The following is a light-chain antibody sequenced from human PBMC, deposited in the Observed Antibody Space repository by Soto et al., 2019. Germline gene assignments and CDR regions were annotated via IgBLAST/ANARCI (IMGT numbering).Light chain of an antibody. CDR2: RNN. CDR1: LSNIGSNF. J-gene: IGLJ2*01. CDR3: AAWDDSLRGVV. Sequence: QSALTQPPSASGTPGQRVTISCSGSLSNIGSNFIYWYQQLPGSAPKLLINRNNERPSGVPDRFSGSKSGTSASLAISGLRSEDEADYHCAAWDDSLRGVVFGGGNKLTVL. V-gene: IGLV1-47*01.